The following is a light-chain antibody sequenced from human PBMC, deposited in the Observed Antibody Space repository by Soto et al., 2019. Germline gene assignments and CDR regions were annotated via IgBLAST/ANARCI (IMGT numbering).Light chain of an antibody. CDR2: GAS. V-gene: IGKV3-20*01. CDR3: QQYYGSPGIT. J-gene: IGKJ5*01. Sequence: EIVLTQSPGTLSLSPVERATLSCRASQSVSSSYLAWYQQKPGQAPRLLIYGASSRATDIPDRFSGSGSGTDFTLTISRLEPEDFAVYYCQQYYGSPGITFGQGTRLEIK. CDR1: QSVSSSY.